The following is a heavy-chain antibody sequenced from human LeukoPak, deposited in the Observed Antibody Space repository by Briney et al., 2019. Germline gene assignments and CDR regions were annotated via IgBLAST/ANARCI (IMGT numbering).Heavy chain of an antibody. CDR2: ISSSSIYI. CDR1: GFTFSSYS. D-gene: IGHD6-13*01. J-gene: IGHJ4*02. CDR3: ARGERYSSSFDY. Sequence: GGSLRLSCAASGFTFSSYSVNWVRQAPGKGLEWVSSISSSSIYIYYADSVKGRFTISRDNAKNSLYLQMNSLRAEDTAMYYCARGERYSSSFDYWGQGTLVTVSS. V-gene: IGHV3-21*01.